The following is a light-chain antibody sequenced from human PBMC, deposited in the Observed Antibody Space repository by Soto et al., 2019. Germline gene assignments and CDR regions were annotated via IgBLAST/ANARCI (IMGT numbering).Light chain of an antibody. J-gene: IGKJ1*01. CDR3: QQYGSSSWT. V-gene: IGKV3-20*01. CDR1: QSVSSSY. Sequence: EIVLTQSPGTLSLSPGERATLSCRASQSVSSSYLAWYQQKPGQAPRLLIYGASSRATGIPDRFSGSGSGTDCTLTISRLEPEDVAVYYCQQYGSSSWTFGQGTKVEIK. CDR2: GAS.